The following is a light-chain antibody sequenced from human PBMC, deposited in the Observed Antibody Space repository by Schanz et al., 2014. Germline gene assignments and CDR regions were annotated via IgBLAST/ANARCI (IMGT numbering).Light chain of an antibody. CDR3: SSFTSSSSCL. CDR2: NVN. J-gene: IGLJ2*01. V-gene: IGLV2-14*01. CDR1: SSDVGGYNY. Sequence: QSALTQPASVSGSPGQSITISCTGTSSDVGGYNYVSWYQQHPGKAPKLIIYNVNNRPSGVSNRFSGSKSGNTASLTISDLQAEDEADYYCSSFTSSSSCLFGGGTKVTVL.